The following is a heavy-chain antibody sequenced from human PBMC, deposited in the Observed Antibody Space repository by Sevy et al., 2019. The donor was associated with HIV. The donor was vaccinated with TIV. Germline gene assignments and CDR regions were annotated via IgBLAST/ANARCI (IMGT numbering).Heavy chain of an antibody. CDR3: ARGIFSYGYWREFDY. J-gene: IGHJ4*02. CDR1: GGSISSFY. D-gene: IGHD5-18*01. V-gene: IGHV4-59*01. Sequence: SETLSLTCTVSGGSISSFYWNWIRQSPGKGLEWIGYISYSGSTNYNPSLKSRVTISVDTSKNQFSLKLSSVTAADSAVYYCARGIFSYGYWREFDYWGQGNLVTVSS. CDR2: ISYSGST.